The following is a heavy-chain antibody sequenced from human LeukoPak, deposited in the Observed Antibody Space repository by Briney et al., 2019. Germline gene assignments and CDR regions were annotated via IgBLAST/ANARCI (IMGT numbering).Heavy chain of an antibody. D-gene: IGHD3-3*01. V-gene: IGHV3-23*01. J-gene: IGHJ6*02. CDR3: ARGDYDFWSGYIRGYYYYGMDV. CDR1: GFTFSSYA. CDR2: ISGSGGST. Sequence: PGGSLRLSCAASGFTFSSYAMSWVRQAPGKGLEWVSAISGSGGSTYYADSVKGRFTISRDNSKNTLYLQMNSLRAEDTAVYYCARGDYDFWSGYIRGYYYYGMDVWGQGTTVTVSS.